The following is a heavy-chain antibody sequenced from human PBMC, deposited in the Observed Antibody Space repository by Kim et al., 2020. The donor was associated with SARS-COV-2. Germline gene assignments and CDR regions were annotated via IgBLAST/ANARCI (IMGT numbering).Heavy chain of an antibody. Sequence: ASVKVSCKASGYTFTSYGISWVRQAPGQGLEWMGWISAYNGNTNYAQKLQGRVTMTTDTSTSTAYMELRSLRSDDTAVYYCASPITFGRVIVKPVGYWGQGTLVTVSS. J-gene: IGHJ4*02. D-gene: IGHD3-16*02. CDR1: GYTFTSYG. V-gene: IGHV1-18*01. CDR2: ISAYNGNT. CDR3: ASPITFGRVIVKPVGY.